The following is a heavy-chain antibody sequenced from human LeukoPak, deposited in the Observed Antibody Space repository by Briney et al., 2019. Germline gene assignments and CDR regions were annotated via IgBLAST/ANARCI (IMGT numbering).Heavy chain of an antibody. CDR2: INPDTSEI. D-gene: IGHD3-10*01. J-gene: IGHJ5*02. CDR1: GFTFSSSW. Sequence: GKSLRLSCEASGFTFSSSWMSWVRQGPGKGLEWVASINPDTSEIHYVDAVRGRFTISRDNAKNSLYLQMSSLTADDTALYYCVRSHHPGGWFDPWGQGTLVTVSS. CDR3: VRSHHPGGWFDP. V-gene: IGHV3-7*01.